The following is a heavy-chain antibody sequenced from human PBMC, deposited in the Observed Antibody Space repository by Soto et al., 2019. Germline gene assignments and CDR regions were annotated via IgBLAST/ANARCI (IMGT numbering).Heavy chain of an antibody. CDR3: ARDVAARRGRAYGMDV. J-gene: IGHJ6*02. Sequence: GGSLRLSCAASGFTFNDYYMSWIRQAPGKGLEWVSYISSSGSTIYYADSVEGRFTISRDNAKNSLYLQMNSLRAEDKAVYYCARDVAARRGRAYGMDVWGQGTTVTVSS. CDR1: GFTFNDYY. D-gene: IGHD6-6*01. V-gene: IGHV3-11*01. CDR2: ISSSGSTI.